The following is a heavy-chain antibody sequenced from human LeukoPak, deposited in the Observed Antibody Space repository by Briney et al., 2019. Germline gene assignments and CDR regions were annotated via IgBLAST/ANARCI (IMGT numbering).Heavy chain of an antibody. Sequence: SETLSLTCTVSGGSISSYYWSWIRQPAGKGLEWIGRIYTSGSTNYNPSLKSRVTMSVDTSKNQFSLKLSSVTAADTAVYYCARIPMITFGGVAAFDPWGQGTLVTVSS. J-gene: IGHJ5*02. CDR3: ARIPMITFGGVAAFDP. CDR2: IYTSGST. CDR1: GGSISSYY. V-gene: IGHV4-4*07. D-gene: IGHD3-16*01.